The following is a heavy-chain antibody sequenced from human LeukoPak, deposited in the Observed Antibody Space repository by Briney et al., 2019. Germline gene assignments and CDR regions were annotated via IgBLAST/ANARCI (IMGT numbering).Heavy chain of an antibody. Sequence: GGSLRLSCAASGFTFSSYSMNWVRQAPGKGLEWVSSISSSSSYIYYADSVKGRFTISRDNAKKSLYLQMNSLRAEDTAVYYCARGAAAAGLDAFDVWGQGTMVTVSS. CDR2: ISSSSSYI. V-gene: IGHV3-21*01. CDR1: GFTFSSYS. D-gene: IGHD6-13*01. CDR3: ARGAAAAGLDAFDV. J-gene: IGHJ3*01.